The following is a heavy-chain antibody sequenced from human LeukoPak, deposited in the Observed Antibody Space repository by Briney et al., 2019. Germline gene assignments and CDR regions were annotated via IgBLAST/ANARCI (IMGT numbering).Heavy chain of an antibody. J-gene: IGHJ4*02. CDR2: INHSGST. CDR3: ARYSGYDYYFDY. CDR1: GGSFSGYY. D-gene: IGHD5-12*01. Sequence: PSETLSLTCAVYGGSFSGYYWSWIRQPPGKGLEWIGEINHSGSTNHNPSLKSRVTISVDTSKNQFSLKLSSVTAADTAVYYCARYSGYDYYFDYWGQGTLVTVSS. V-gene: IGHV4-34*01.